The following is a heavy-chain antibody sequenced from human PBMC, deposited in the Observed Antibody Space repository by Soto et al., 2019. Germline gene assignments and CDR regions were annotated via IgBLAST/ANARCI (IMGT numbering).Heavy chain of an antibody. J-gene: IGHJ4*02. CDR3: ARLTAAGPYYFDY. CDR1: GGSISSCGYY. D-gene: IGHD6-13*01. V-gene: IGHV4-31*03. CDR2: IYYSGST. Sequence: QVQLQESGPGLVKPSQTLSLTCTVSGGSISSCGYYWSWIRQHPGKGLEWIGYIYYSGSTYYNPSLKSRVTISVDTSKNQFSLKLSSVTAADTAVYYCARLTAAGPYYFDYWGQGTLVTVSS.